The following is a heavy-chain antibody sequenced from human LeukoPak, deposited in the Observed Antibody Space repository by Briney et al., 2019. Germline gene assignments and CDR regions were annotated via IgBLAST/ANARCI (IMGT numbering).Heavy chain of an antibody. CDR3: ARVIAARGHYFYMDV. CDR1: GYTFTGYY. V-gene: IGHV1-18*04. J-gene: IGHJ6*03. Sequence: GASVQVPCKASGYTFTGYYMHWVRQAPGQGLEWMGWISTYKDNTNYAQKFQGRVTMTTDTSTSTAYMDLRSLLSDDSAVYYCARVIAARGHYFYMDVWGEGTTVTVSS. CDR2: ISTYKDNT. D-gene: IGHD6-6*01.